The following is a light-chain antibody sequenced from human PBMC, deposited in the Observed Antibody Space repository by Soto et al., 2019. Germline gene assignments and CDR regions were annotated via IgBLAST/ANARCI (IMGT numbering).Light chain of an antibody. V-gene: IGKV3-20*01. Sequence: PGARATLSCRASQSVSSSYLAWYQQKPGQAPRLLIYGTSSRATGIPDRFSGSGSGTDFTLTISRLEPEDFAVYHCQQYGTSPRTFGQGTKLEIK. J-gene: IGKJ2*01. CDR3: QQYGTSPRT. CDR2: GTS. CDR1: QSVSSSY.